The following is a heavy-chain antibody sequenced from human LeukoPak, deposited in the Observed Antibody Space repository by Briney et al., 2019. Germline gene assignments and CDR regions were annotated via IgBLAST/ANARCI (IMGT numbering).Heavy chain of an antibody. V-gene: IGHV1-2*02. CDR3: ARDRSIAAGRAREFDP. D-gene: IGHD6-13*01. J-gene: IGHJ5*02. Sequence: RASVKVSCKASGYTFTGYYMHWARQAPGQGLEWMGWINPNSGGTNYAQKFQGRVTMTRDTSISTAYMELSRLRSDDTAVYYCARDRSIAAGRAREFDPWGQGTLVTVSS. CDR1: GYTFTGYY. CDR2: INPNSGGT.